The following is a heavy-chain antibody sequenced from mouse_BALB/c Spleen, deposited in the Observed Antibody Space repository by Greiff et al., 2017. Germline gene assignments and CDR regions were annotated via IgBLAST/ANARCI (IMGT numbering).Heavy chain of an antibody. Sequence: EVMLVESGGGLVKPGGSLKLSCAASGFTFSSYAMSWVRQTPEKRLEWVASISSGGSTYYPDSVKGRFTISRDNARNILYLQMSSLRSEDTAMYYCARSYEAYAMDYWGQGTSVTVSS. V-gene: IGHV5-6-5*01. J-gene: IGHJ4*01. CDR1: GFTFSSYA. CDR3: ARSYEAYAMDY. CDR2: ISSGGST. D-gene: IGHD2-3*01.